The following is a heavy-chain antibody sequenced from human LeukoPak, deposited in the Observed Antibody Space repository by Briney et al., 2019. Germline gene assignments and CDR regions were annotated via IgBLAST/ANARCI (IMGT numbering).Heavy chain of an antibody. Sequence: GGSLRLFCAPSGFTFRSYWMHWVRQAPGKGLVWVSRINSDGSSTSYADSVKGRFTISRDNAKNSLYMQMNSLRVEDTAVYYCARSPGATWSFDYWGRGILVTVSS. CDR1: GFTFRSYW. CDR2: INSDGSST. J-gene: IGHJ4*02. D-gene: IGHD1-1*01. CDR3: ARSPGATWSFDY. V-gene: IGHV3-74*01.